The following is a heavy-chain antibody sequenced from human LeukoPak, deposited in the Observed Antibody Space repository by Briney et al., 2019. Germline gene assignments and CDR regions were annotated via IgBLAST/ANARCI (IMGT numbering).Heavy chain of an antibody. CDR1: GGSFSGYY. Sequence: PSETLSLTCAVYGGSFSGYYWSWIRQPPGKGLEWIGTISYSGSTHYNPSLKSRVTISVDTSKNQLSLRLTSVTASDTAVYFCARDCSGGSCLDDASDIWGQGTMVTISS. CDR3: ARDCSGGSCLDDASDI. D-gene: IGHD2-15*01. J-gene: IGHJ3*02. V-gene: IGHV4-34*01. CDR2: ISYSGST.